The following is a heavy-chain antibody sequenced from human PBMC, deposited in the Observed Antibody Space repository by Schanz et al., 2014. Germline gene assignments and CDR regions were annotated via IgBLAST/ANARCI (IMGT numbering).Heavy chain of an antibody. D-gene: IGHD3-10*01. CDR2: ISDSGDTA. V-gene: IGHV3-23*01. J-gene: IGHJ3*02. Sequence: DVQLLESGGGLVQPGGSLRLSCAASGFTFTNYAMSWVRQAPGKGLEWVSLISDSGDTAYYADSVKGRFTISRDSSKNTLYLQMSSLRAEDTAVYYCAKGRFGELSAFDIWGQGTMVTVSS. CDR3: AKGRFGELSAFDI. CDR1: GFTFTNYA.